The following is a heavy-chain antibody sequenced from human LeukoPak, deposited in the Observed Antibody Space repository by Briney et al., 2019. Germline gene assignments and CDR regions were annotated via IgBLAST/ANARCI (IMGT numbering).Heavy chain of an antibody. CDR2: ISSSSSYI. Sequence: GSLRLSCAASGFTFSSYSMNWVRQAPGKGLEWVSSISSSSSYIYYADSAKGRFTISRDNAKNSLYLQMNSLRAEDTAVYYCARDVDSKDAFDIWGQGTMVTVSS. J-gene: IGHJ3*02. CDR3: ARDVDSKDAFDI. CDR1: GFTFSSYS. V-gene: IGHV3-21*01. D-gene: IGHD3-22*01.